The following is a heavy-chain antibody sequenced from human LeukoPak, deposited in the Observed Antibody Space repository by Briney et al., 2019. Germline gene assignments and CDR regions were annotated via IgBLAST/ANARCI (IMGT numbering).Heavy chain of an antibody. CDR3: ARASRQIQLWLPRYFQH. CDR2: ISTSGST. J-gene: IGHJ1*01. D-gene: IGHD5-18*01. Sequence: KSSETLSLTCTVSGGSISSYYWSWIRQPAGKGLESIGHISTSGSTNYNPSLKSRVTISVDTSKNQFSLKLSSVTAADTAVYYCARASRQIQLWLPRYFQHWGQGTLVTVSS. V-gene: IGHV4-4*07. CDR1: GGSISSYY.